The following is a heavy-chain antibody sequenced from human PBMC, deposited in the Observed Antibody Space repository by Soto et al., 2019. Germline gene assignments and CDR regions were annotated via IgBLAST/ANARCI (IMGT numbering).Heavy chain of an antibody. CDR1: GYTFTSYD. Sequence: QVQLVQSGAEVKKPGASVKVSCKASGYTFTSYDINWVRQATGQGLEWMGWMNPNSGNTGYAQKFQGRVTMTGNTSIITAYMELSSLRSEDTAVYYCARPRSGSYYYGMDVWGQGTAVTVSS. CDR2: MNPNSGNT. CDR3: ARPRSGSYYYGMDV. V-gene: IGHV1-8*01. D-gene: IGHD3-3*01. J-gene: IGHJ6*02.